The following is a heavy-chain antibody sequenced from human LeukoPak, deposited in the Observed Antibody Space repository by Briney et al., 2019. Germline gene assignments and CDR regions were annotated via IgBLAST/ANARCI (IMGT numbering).Heavy chain of an antibody. D-gene: IGHD3-22*01. J-gene: IGHJ4*02. V-gene: IGHV3-23*01. CDR2: ISGSGAFT. CDR3: AKTYYYDSSGYSHHLAYDY. Sequence: PGGSLRLSCVASGFTFNTYAMSWVRQAPGKGLEWVSTISGSGAFTKYADSVTGRFTISRDNSKNTMYLQLNSLRAEDTAIYYCAKTYYYDSSGYSHHLAYDYWGQGTLVTVSS. CDR1: GFTFNTYA.